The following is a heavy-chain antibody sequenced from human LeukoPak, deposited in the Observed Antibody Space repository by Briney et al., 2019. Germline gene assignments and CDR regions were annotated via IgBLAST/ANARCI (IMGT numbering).Heavy chain of an antibody. J-gene: IGHJ4*02. CDR3: ARATVGGLAY. Sequence: SETLSFTCTVSGASLSTYYWSWIRQPPGKGLEWIGYISYSGSTNYNPSLKSRVTISVDTSKNQFSLNLSSVTAADTAIYYCARATVGGLAYWGQGTLVTVSS. CDR1: GASLSTYY. V-gene: IGHV4-59*01. D-gene: IGHD1-26*01. CDR2: ISYSGST.